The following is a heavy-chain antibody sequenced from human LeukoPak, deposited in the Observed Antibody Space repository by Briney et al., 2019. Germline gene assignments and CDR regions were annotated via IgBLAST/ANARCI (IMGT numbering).Heavy chain of an antibody. J-gene: IGHJ4*02. CDR3: ARFLYDFWSGYFDY. CDR1: GFTFSSYW. CDR2: IKQDGSEK. Sequence: GGSLRLSCVDSGFTFSSYWMSWVRQAPGKGLEWVANIKQDGSEKYYVDSVKGRFTISRDNAKNSLYLQMNSLRAEDTAVYYCARFLYDFWSGYFDYWGQGTLVTVSS. V-gene: IGHV3-7*01. D-gene: IGHD3-3*01.